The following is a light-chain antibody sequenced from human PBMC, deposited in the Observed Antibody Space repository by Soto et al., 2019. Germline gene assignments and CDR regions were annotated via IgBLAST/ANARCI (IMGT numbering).Light chain of an antibody. J-gene: IGKJ3*01. CDR2: NTS. V-gene: IGKV3-20*01. Sequence: EIVLTQSPGTLSLSPGEPATLSCRAGQSVITTWMSWYQQKLGQPPRLLIYNTSQRATDIPDRFSGSGSGTDFTLTINRLEPEDFASYYCHQYGASPLFSFGPGTKVDLK. CDR3: HQYGASPLFS. CDR1: QSVITTW.